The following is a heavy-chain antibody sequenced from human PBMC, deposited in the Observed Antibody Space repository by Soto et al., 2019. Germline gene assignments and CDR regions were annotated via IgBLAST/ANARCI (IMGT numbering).Heavy chain of an antibody. J-gene: IGHJ4*02. D-gene: IGHD6-19*01. CDR1: GFTFSSYA. CDR3: AKAGFSSGWSPSYFDY. Sequence: EVQLLESGGGLVQPGRSPRLSCAASGFTFSSYAMNWVRQAPGKGLEWVSAMSGTGGSTYYADSVKGRFTISRDNSKNTLYLQMNSLRVEDTAVFYCAKAGFSSGWSPSYFDYWGQGTLVTVSS. CDR2: MSGTGGST. V-gene: IGHV3-23*01.